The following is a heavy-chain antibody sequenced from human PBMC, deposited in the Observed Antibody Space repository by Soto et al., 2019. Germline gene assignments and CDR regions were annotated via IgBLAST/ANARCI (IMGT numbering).Heavy chain of an antibody. J-gene: IGHJ4*02. CDR1: GGSVSSGSYY. CDR3: ATPYDRSDYYLY. Sequence: SETLSLTCTVSGGSVSSGSYYWSWIRQPPGKGLEWIGYIYYSGSTKYNPSLKSRVTISVDTSKNQFSLKLSSVTAADTAVYYCATPYDRSDYYLYWGQGTRVTVS. CDR2: IYYSGST. V-gene: IGHV4-61*01. D-gene: IGHD3-22*01.